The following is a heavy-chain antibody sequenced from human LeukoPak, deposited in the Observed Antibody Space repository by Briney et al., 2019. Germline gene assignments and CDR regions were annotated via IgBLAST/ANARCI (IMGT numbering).Heavy chain of an antibody. CDR1: GDSITSYY. CDR3: ARDKAGYNDY. V-gene: IGHV4-59*01. D-gene: IGHD5-24*01. CDR2: IYYSGST. J-gene: IGHJ4*02. Sequence: PSETLSVTCKASGDSITSYYWSWMRQPPGKGLEWIGYIYYSGSTTYNPSLTSRVSISSDTSKNQFSLMLSSVIAADTAVYYFARDKAGYNDYWGQGTLVTVSS.